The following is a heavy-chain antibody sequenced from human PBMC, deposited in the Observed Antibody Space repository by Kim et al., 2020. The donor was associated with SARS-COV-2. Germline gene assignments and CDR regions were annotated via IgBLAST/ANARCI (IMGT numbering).Heavy chain of an antibody. J-gene: IGHJ6*02. Sequence: GRFTTSRNNSKNTLYLQMNSMRAEDTAVYYCAKVWDIAVAGYYYYYGMDVWGQGTTVTVSS. V-gene: IGHV3-23*01. D-gene: IGHD6-19*01. CDR3: AKVWDIAVAGYYYYYGMDV.